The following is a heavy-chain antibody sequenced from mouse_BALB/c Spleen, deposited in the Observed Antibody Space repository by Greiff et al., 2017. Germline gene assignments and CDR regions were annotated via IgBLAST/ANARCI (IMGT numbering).Heavy chain of an antibody. CDR1: GFTFSSYT. V-gene: IGHV5-12-2*01. CDR2: ISNGGGST. CDR3: ARGRDPYAMDY. Sequence: EVQLVESGGGLVQPGGSLKLSCAASGFTFSSYTMSWVRQTPEQRLEWVAYISNGGGSTYYPDTVKGRFTISRDNAKNTLYLQMSSLKSEDTAMYYCARGRDPYAMDYWGQGTSVTVSS. J-gene: IGHJ4*01.